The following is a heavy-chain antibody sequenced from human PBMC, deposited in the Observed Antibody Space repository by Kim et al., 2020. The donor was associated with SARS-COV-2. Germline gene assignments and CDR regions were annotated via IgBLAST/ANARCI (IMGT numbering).Heavy chain of an antibody. J-gene: IGHJ1*01. CDR2: ISSSSSYI. Sequence: GGSLRLSCAASGFTFSSYSMNWVRQAPGKGLEWVSSISSSSSYIYYADSVKGRFTISRDNAKNSLYLQMNSLRAEDTAVYYCARSIAAAGTGLEYFQHWGQGTLVTVSS. V-gene: IGHV3-21*01. D-gene: IGHD6-13*01. CDR3: ARSIAAAGTGLEYFQH. CDR1: GFTFSSYS.